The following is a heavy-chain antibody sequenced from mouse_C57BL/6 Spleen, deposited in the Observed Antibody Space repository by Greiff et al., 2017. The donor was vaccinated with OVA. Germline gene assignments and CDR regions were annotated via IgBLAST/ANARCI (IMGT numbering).Heavy chain of an antibody. CDR1: GHTFTSYW. D-gene: IGHD1-1*01. Sequence: QVQLQQPGAELVRPGTSVKLSCKASGHTFTSYWMHWVKQRPGQGLEWIGVIDPSDSYTNYNQKFKGKATLTVDTSSSTAYMQLSSLTSEDSAVYYCARRSYGYWGQGTTLTVSS. J-gene: IGHJ2*01. V-gene: IGHV1-59*01. CDR3: ARRSYGY. CDR2: IDPSDSYT.